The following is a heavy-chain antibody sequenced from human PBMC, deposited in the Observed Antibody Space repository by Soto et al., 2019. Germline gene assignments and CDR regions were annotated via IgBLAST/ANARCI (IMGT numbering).Heavy chain of an antibody. CDR2: FDPEDGET. CDR1: GYTLTELS. V-gene: IGHV1-24*01. CDR3: ATAIFGVVIRNNWFDP. J-gene: IGHJ5*02. Sequence: ASVKVSCKVSGYTLTELSMHWVRQAPGKGLEWMGGFDPEDGETIYAQKFQGRVTMTEDTSTDTAYMELSSLRSEDTAVYYCATAIFGVVIRNNWFDPWGQGTLVTVSS. D-gene: IGHD3-3*02.